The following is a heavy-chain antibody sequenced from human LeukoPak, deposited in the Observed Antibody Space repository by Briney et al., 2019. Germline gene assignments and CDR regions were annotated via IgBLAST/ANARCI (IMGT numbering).Heavy chain of an antibody. CDR2: IYYSGST. J-gene: IGHJ4*02. CDR1: GGSISSSSYY. CDR3: ASSPGGSYYYFDY. V-gene: IGHV4-39*07. Sequence: PSETLSLTCTVSGGSISSSSYYWGWIRQPPGKGLECTGSIYYSGSTNYNPSLKSRVTISVDTSKNQFSLKLSSVTAADTAVYYCASSPGGSYYYFDYWGQGTLVTVSS. D-gene: IGHD1-26*01.